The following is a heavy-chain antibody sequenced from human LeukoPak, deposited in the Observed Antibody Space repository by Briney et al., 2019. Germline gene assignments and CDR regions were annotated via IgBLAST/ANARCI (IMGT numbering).Heavy chain of an antibody. J-gene: IGHJ6*02. Sequence: GGSLRLSCAASGFTFSTYAMNWVRQAPGKGLEWVSYISSSNTIYYAGSVKGRFTISRDNAKNSLYLQMDSLRAEDTAVYYCARDVTDSYYYYGMDVWGQGTTVTVSS. D-gene: IGHD2-21*02. V-gene: IGHV3-69-1*02. CDR3: ARDVTDSYYYYGMDV. CDR1: GFTFSTYA. CDR2: ISSSNTI.